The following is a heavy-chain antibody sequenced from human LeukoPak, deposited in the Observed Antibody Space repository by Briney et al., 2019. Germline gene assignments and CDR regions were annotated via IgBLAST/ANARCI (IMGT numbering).Heavy chain of an antibody. V-gene: IGHV3-30*04. CDR1: GFTFSSYA. D-gene: IGHD6-13*01. CDR3: ARGGALFGSSLDY. Sequence: GGSLRLSCAASGFTFSSYAMHWVRQAPGKGLEWVAVISYDGSNKYYADSVKGRFTIPRDNSKNTLYLQMNSLRAEDTAVYYCARGGALFGSSLDYWGQGTLVTVSS. CDR2: ISYDGSNK. J-gene: IGHJ4*02.